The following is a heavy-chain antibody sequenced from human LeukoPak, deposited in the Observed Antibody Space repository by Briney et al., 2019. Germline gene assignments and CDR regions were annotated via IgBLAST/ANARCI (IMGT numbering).Heavy chain of an antibody. Sequence: ASVKVSCKASGYTFTGYYMHWVRQAPGQGLEWMGWINPNSGGTNYAQKFQGRVTMTRDTSISTAYMELSRLRSDDTAVYYCAKHPKTPVGYSGYDFDYWGQGTLVTVSS. D-gene: IGHD5-12*01. CDR2: INPNSGGT. CDR1: GYTFTGYY. J-gene: IGHJ4*02. V-gene: IGHV1-2*02. CDR3: AKHPKTPVGYSGYDFDY.